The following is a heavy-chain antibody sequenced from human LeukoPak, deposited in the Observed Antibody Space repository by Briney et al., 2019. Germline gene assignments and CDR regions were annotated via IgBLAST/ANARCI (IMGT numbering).Heavy chain of an antibody. CDR3: ARDCGGGSCYGPYDAFDI. Sequence: GGSLRLSCAASGFTFSSYSMTWVRQAPGKGLEWVSSIGSSGSYIFYADSVHGRFSISRDNAKISLYLQMNILTAEHTAVYYCARDCGGGSCYGPYDAFDIWGQGTMVTVSS. CDR2: IGSSGSYI. J-gene: IGHJ3*02. V-gene: IGHV3-21*01. CDR1: GFTFSSYS. D-gene: IGHD2-15*01.